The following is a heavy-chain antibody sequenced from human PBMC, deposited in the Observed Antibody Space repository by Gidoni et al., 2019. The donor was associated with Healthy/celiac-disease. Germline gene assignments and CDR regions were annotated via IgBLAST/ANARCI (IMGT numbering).Heavy chain of an antibody. J-gene: IGHJ4*02. CDR1: GFIFNDYT. V-gene: IGHV3-30*10. CDR2: ISFDGINK. Sequence: QVQLVESGGGVVQPGRSLRLSCEASGFIFNDYTMLWVRQAPGTGLECVALISFDGINKYYTDSVRGRFTISRDISKTTLYLQMDSLTTEDTALYYCSRVHSHHSDYWGQGTLVTVSS. CDR3: SRVHSHHSDY. D-gene: IGHD4-4*01.